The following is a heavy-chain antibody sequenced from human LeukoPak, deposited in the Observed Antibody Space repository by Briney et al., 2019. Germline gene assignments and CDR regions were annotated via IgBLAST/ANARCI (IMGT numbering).Heavy chain of an antibody. J-gene: IGHJ4*02. D-gene: IGHD6-13*01. CDR3: ARGPNRRYSSSWYSL. CDR2: IRYDGNNK. CDR1: GFTFSSYG. V-gene: IGHV3-30*02. Sequence: GVLRLSCAASGFTFSSYGMHWVRQAPGKGLEWVAFIRYDGNNKYYAESVKGRFTISRDNSKNTLYLQMGSLRTEDMAVFYCARGPNRRYSSSWYSLWGQGTLVTVSS.